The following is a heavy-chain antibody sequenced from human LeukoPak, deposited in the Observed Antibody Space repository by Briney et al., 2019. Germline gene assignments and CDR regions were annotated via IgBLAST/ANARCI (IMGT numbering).Heavy chain of an antibody. Sequence: GASVKVSCKASGYTFTSYVMHWVRQAPGQRLEWMGWINAGNGNTKYSQKFQGRVTITRDTSASTAYMELSSLRSEDTAVYYCARDRDDILTGYSYGMDVWGKGTTVTVSS. CDR3: ARDRDDILTGYSYGMDV. CDR1: GYTFTSYV. D-gene: IGHD3-9*01. J-gene: IGHJ6*04. CDR2: INAGNGNT. V-gene: IGHV1-3*01.